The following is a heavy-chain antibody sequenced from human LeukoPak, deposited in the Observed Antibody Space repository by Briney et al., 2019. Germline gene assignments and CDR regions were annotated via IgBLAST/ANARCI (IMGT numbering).Heavy chain of an antibody. CDR1: GYTFTGYY. Sequence: ASVKVSCKASGYTFTGYYMHWVRQAPGQGLEWMGRINPNSGGTNYAQKFQGRVTMTRDTSISTAYMELSRLRSDDTAVHYCARSPQGDNWNDYWGQGTLVTVSS. CDR3: ARSPQGDNWNDY. CDR2: INPNSGGT. J-gene: IGHJ4*02. V-gene: IGHV1-2*06. D-gene: IGHD1-20*01.